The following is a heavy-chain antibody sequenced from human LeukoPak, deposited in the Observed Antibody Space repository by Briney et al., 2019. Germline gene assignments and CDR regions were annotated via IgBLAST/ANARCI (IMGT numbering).Heavy chain of an antibody. Sequence: GGSLRLSCAASGFTFSSYAISWVRQAPGKGLEWVSGISGSGGSTYNADSVKGRFTISRDNSKNTLYLQMDSLRAEDTAVYYCAKDSYLGFDPWGQGTLVTVSS. D-gene: IGHD3-10*01. CDR3: AKDSYLGFDP. CDR1: GFTFSSYA. V-gene: IGHV3-23*01. CDR2: ISGSGGST. J-gene: IGHJ5*02.